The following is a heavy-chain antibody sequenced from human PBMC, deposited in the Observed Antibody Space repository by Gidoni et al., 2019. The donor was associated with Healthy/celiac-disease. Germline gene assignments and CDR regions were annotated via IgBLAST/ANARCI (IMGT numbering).Heavy chain of an antibody. V-gene: IGHV4-59*01. J-gene: IGHJ2*01. CDR1: GGSISSYY. CDR2: IYYSGRT. Sequence: QVQLQESGPGLVKPSETLSLTCTVSGGSISSYYWSWIRQPPGKGLEWNGYIYYSGRTNYNPSLKSRVTISVDTSKNQFSLKLGSVTAADTAVYYCARAGGWELPYWYFDLWGRGTLVTVSS. CDR3: ARAGGWELPYWYFDL. D-gene: IGHD1-26*01.